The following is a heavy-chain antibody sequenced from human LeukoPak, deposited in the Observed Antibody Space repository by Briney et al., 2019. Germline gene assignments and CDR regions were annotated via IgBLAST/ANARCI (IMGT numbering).Heavy chain of an antibody. J-gene: IGHJ4*02. CDR3: ARSFWYGSGYPNYFDY. CDR1: GGSISSYY. V-gene: IGHV4-59*01. D-gene: IGHD3-22*01. CDR2: IYYSGST. Sequence: PSETLSLTCTVSGGSISSYYWSWIRQPPGKGLEWIGYIYYSGSTNYNPSLKSRVTISVDTSKNQFSLKLSSVTAADTAVYYCARSFWYGSGYPNYFDYWGQGTLVTASS.